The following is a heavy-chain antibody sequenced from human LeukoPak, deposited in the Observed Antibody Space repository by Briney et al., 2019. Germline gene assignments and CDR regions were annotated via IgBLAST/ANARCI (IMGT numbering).Heavy chain of an antibody. CDR3: AREGGYCSSTSCYKVFDY. D-gene: IGHD2-2*02. CDR1: GGSISSYY. CDR2: IYYSGST. J-gene: IGHJ4*02. Sequence: PSETLSLTCTVSGGSISSYYWSWIRQPPGKGLEWIGYIYYSGSTNYNPSLKSRVTISVDTSKNQFSLKLSSVTAADTAVYYCAREGGYCSSTSCYKVFDYWGQGTLVTVSS. V-gene: IGHV4-59*01.